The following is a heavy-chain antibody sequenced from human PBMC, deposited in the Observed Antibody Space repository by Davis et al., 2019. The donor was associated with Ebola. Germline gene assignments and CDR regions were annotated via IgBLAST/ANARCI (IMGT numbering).Heavy chain of an antibody. V-gene: IGHV3-64D*06. CDR3: VNGAGDSSSSLFDY. CDR1: GFTFSSYA. J-gene: IGHJ4*02. CDR2: ISSNGGST. Sequence: GESLKISCSASGFTFSSYAMHWVRQAPGKGLEYVSAISSNGGSTYYADSVKGRFTISRDNSKNTLYLQMSSLRAEDTAVYYCVNGAGDSSSSLFDYWGQGTLVTVSS. D-gene: IGHD6-6*01.